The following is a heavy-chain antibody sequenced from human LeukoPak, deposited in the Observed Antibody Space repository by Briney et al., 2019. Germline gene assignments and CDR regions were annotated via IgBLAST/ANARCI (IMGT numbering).Heavy chain of an antibody. D-gene: IGHD1-26*01. CDR1: GFTFSSYA. CDR2: ISYDGSNK. J-gene: IGHJ4*02. CDR3: ARDKSGSYDY. V-gene: IGHV3-30*14. Sequence: GRSLRLSCAASGFTFSSYAMHWVRQAPGKGLEWVAVISYDGSNKYYADSVKGRFTISRDNSKNTLYLQMNSLRVEDTAVYFCARDKSGSYDYWGQGTRVTVSS.